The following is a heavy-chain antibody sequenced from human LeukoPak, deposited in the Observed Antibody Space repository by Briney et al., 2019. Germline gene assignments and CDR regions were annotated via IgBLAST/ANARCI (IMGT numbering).Heavy chain of an antibody. D-gene: IGHD2-15*01. V-gene: IGHV5-51*01. CDR3: ARQAYCSGGSCYFFWFDP. CDR1: GYSFTSYW. CDR2: IYPGDSDT. J-gene: IGHJ5*02. Sequence: GESLKISCKGSGYSFTSYWIGWVRQMPGKGLEWVGIIYPGDSDTRYGPSFQGQVTISADKSISTAYLQWSSLKASDTAMYYCARQAYCSGGSCYFFWFDPWGQGTLVTVSS.